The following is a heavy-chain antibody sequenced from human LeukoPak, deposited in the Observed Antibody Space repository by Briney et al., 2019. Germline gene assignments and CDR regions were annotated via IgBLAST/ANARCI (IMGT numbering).Heavy chain of an antibody. D-gene: IGHD1-7*01. J-gene: IGHJ4*02. CDR3: AGCRWNYHYFEH. V-gene: IGHV3-66*01. Sequence: GGSLRLSCAASGFTVSGNYMTWVRQAPGKGLECVSVIYSGGSTYYADSVEGRFTISRDNSKNTLYLHMNSLRAEDAAVYYCAGCRWNYHYFEHWGQGTLVTVSS. CDR2: IYSGGST. CDR1: GFTVSGNY.